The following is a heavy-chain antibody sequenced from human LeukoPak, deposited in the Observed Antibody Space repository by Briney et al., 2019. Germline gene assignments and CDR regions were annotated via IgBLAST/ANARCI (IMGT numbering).Heavy chain of an antibody. CDR1: GFTFSSYW. CDR3: ARGGYQHYALVDY. Sequence: GGSLRLSCAASGFTFSSYWMHWVRQAPGKGLVWVSRIYSDGSATGYADSVKGRFTISRDNAKNTLYLQMNSLRAEDTAVYYCARGGYQHYALVDYWGQGTLATVSS. CDR2: IYSDGSAT. V-gene: IGHV3-74*01. J-gene: IGHJ4*02. D-gene: IGHD5-12*01.